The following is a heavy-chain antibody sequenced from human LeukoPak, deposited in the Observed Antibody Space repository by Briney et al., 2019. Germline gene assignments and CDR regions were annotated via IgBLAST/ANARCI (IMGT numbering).Heavy chain of an antibody. CDR3: VSAYYYSGMDV. CDR2: TRNKAKSYTT. CDR1: GFTFSDRY. Sequence: GGSLRLSCATSGFTFSDRYMDWVRQAPGKGLEWVGRTRNKAKSYTTEYAASVKGRFTISRDDSKNSLYLQMNSLKTEDTAVYYCVSAYYYSGMDVWGQGTTVTVSS. V-gene: IGHV3-72*01. J-gene: IGHJ6*02.